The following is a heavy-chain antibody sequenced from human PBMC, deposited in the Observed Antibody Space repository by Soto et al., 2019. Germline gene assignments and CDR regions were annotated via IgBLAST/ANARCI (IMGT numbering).Heavy chain of an antibody. V-gene: IGHV3-11*01. CDR1: GCTFGDYY. D-gene: IGHD6-13*01. CDR3: ARLVNYYYYMDV. Sequence: AGGSLRLSCAAPGCTFGDYYMSWIRQAPGKGLEWVSYISSSGSTIYYADSVKGRFTISRDNAKNSLYLQMNSLRAEDTAVYYCARLVNYYYYMDVWGKGTTVTVSS. CDR2: ISSSGSTI. J-gene: IGHJ6*03.